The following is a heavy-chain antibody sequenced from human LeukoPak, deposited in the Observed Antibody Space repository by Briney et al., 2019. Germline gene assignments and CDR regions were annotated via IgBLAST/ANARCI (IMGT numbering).Heavy chain of an antibody. D-gene: IGHD5-18*01. V-gene: IGHV3-30-3*01. J-gene: IGHJ4*02. Sequence: GGSLRLSCAASGFTFSSYAMHWVRQAPGKGLEWVAVISYDGSNKYYADSVKGRFTISRDNSKNTLYLQMNSLRAEDTAVYYCARDRGYIYYDYWGQGSLVTVSS. CDR2: ISYDGSNK. CDR3: ARDRGYIYYDY. CDR1: GFTFSSYA.